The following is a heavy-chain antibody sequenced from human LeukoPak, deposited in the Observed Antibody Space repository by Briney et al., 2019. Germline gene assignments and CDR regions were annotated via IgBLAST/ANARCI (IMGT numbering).Heavy chain of an antibody. V-gene: IGHV3-21*01. CDR2: ISTSSSYI. CDR1: GFTFSTYS. D-gene: IGHD2-15*01. J-gene: IGHJ4*02. Sequence: GGSLRLSCAASGFTFSTYSMNWVRQAPGKGLEWVSSISTSSSYIDYADSVKGRFTISRDNAMNSLFLQMNSLRAEDTAVYYCARDVGLDYWGQGTLVTVSS. CDR3: ARDVGLDY.